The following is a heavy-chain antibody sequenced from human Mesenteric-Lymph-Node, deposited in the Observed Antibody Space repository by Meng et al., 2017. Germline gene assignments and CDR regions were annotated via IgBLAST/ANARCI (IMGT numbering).Heavy chain of an antibody. CDR2: ISWNSGSI. J-gene: IGHJ4*02. D-gene: IGHD3-22*01. CDR3: AKAQVVVVITTALDY. Sequence: GGSLRLSCAASGFTFDDYAMHWVRQAPGKGLEWVSGISWNSGSIGYADSVKGRFTISRDNAKNSLYLQMNSLRAEDTALYYCAKAQVVVVITTALDYWGQGTLVTVSS. CDR1: GFTFDDYA. V-gene: IGHV3-9*01.